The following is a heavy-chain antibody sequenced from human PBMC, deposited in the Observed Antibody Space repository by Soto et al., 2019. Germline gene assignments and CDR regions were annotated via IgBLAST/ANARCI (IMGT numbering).Heavy chain of an antibody. J-gene: IGHJ4*02. CDR3: ARAGENYGSGTFSPPLRYYFNS. CDR2: INPSGGRT. V-gene: IGHV1-46*01. Sequence: QVQLVQSGAEVKKPGASVTVSCKASGYTFTTHYMHWVRQAPGQGLEWMGIINPSGGRTTYALKFQARVSLTSDTSTNTVYMELSSLRSEDTAVYYCARAGENYGSGTFSPPLRYYFNSWGQGTLVTVSS. D-gene: IGHD3-10*01. CDR1: GYTFTTHY.